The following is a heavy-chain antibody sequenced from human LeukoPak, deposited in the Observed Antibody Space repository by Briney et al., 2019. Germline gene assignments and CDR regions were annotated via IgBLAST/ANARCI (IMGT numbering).Heavy chain of an antibody. CDR3: ARSSTGSYFDY. Sequence: PSETLSLTCTVSGGSISTYYWSWIRQPPGKGLEWIGYIYYSGSTNYNPSLKSRVTISVDTSKNQFSLNLSSVTAADTAVYYCARSSTGSYFDYWGQGTLVTVSS. J-gene: IGHJ4*02. CDR1: GGSISTYY. CDR2: IYYSGST. D-gene: IGHD3-3*02. V-gene: IGHV4-59*01.